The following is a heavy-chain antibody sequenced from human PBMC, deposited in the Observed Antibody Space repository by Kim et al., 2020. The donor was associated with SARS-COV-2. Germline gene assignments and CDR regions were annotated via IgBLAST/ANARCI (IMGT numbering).Heavy chain of an antibody. Sequence: SVKVSCKASGGTFSSYAISWVRQAPGQGLEWMGGIIPIFGTANYAQKFQGRVTITADESTSTAYMELSSLRSEDTAVYYCAREDCSGGSCYRDWFDPWAREPWSPSPQ. J-gene: IGHJ5*02. CDR1: GGTFSSYA. V-gene: IGHV1-69*13. CDR2: IIPIFGTA. CDR3: AREDCSGGSCYRDWFDP. D-gene: IGHD2-15*01.